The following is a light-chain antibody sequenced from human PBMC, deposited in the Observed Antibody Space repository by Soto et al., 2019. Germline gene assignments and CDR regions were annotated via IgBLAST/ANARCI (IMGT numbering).Light chain of an antibody. CDR3: HHYDNSPPFS. CDR1: PSISSRY. V-gene: IGKV3-20*01. CDR2: AAS. Sequence: EIVLTQSPGTLSLSPGERATLSCRASPSISSRYLAWYQQTPGRATRLLIYAASSRATGIPDRFSGSGSGTDFTLTISRLEPEDFAVYYCHHYDNSPPFSFGPGTKVEIK. J-gene: IGKJ3*01.